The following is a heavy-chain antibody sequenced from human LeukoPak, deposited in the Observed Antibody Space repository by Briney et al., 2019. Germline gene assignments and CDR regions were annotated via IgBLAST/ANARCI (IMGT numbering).Heavy chain of an antibody. CDR2: ISAYNGNT. J-gene: IGHJ5*02. Sequence: GASVKVSCKASGYTFTGYYMHWVRQAPGQGLEWMGWISAYNGNTNYAQKLQGRVTMTTDTSTSTAYMELRSLRSDDTAVYYCARVGPGYSYVVDNWFDPWGQGTLVTVSS. V-gene: IGHV1-18*04. D-gene: IGHD5-18*01. CDR1: GYTFTGYY. CDR3: ARVGPGYSYVVDNWFDP.